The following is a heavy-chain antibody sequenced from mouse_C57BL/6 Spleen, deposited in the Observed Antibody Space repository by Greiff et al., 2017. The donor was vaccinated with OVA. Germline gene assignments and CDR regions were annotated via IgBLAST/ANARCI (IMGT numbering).Heavy chain of an antibody. CDR1: GYTFTSYW. D-gene: IGHD4-1*02. CDR2: IYPGSGST. V-gene: IGHV1-55*01. CDR3: ASSTVSWFAY. Sequence: VQLQQPGAELVKPGASVKMSCKASGYTFTSYWITWVKQRPGQGLEWIGDIYPGSGSTNYNEKFKSKATLTVDKSSSTAYMQLSSLTSEDSAVYYCASSTVSWFAYWGQGTLVTVSA. J-gene: IGHJ3*01.